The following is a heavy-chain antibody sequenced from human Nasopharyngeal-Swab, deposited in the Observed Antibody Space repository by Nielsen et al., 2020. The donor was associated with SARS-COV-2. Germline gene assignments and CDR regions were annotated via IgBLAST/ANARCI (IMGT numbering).Heavy chain of an antibody. J-gene: IGHJ4*02. Sequence: GESLKISCAASGFTFSDYYTSWIRQAPGKGLEWVSYISSSSSYTNYADSVKGRFTISRDNAKNSLYLQMNSLRAEDTAVYYCAREYSGSYLGVDYWGQGTLVTVSS. CDR1: GFTFSDYY. CDR2: ISSSSSYT. V-gene: IGHV3-11*06. D-gene: IGHD1-26*01. CDR3: AREYSGSYLGVDY.